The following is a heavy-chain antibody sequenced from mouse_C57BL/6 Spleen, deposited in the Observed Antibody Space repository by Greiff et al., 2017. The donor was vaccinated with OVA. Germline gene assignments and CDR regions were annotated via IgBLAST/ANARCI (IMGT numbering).Heavy chain of an antibody. CDR1: GYAFSSYW. Sequence: QVQLQQSGAELVKPGASVKISCKASGYAFSSYWMNWVKQRPGKGLERIGQIYPGDGDTNYNGKFKGKATLTADKSSSTAYMQLSSLTSEDSAVYFCARQDYGFYAMDYWGQGTSVTVSS. CDR3: ARQDYGFYAMDY. J-gene: IGHJ4*01. D-gene: IGHD1-1*01. V-gene: IGHV1-80*01. CDR2: IYPGDGDT.